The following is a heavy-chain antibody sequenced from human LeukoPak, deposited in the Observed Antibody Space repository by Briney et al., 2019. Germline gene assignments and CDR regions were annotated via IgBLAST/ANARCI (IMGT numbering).Heavy chain of an antibody. Sequence: HTGGSLRLSCAASGFTFSSYAMSWVRQAPGKGLEWVSAISGSGGSTYYADSVKGRFTISRDNSKNTLYLKMNSLRAEDTAVYYCAKEITMVRGVKPNWFDPWGQGTLVTVSS. CDR2: ISGSGGST. CDR3: AKEITMVRGVKPNWFDP. V-gene: IGHV3-23*01. D-gene: IGHD3-10*01. CDR1: GFTFSSYA. J-gene: IGHJ5*02.